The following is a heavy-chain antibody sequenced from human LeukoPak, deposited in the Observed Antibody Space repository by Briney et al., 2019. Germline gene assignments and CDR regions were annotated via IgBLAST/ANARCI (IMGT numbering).Heavy chain of an antibody. CDR1: GFTFDDYA. CDR3: AKDIGVFRDTAMGFVDV. D-gene: IGHD5-18*01. Sequence: GGSLRLSCAASGFTFDDYAMHWVRQAPGKGLEWVSGISWNSGSIGYADSVKGRFTISRDNAKNSLYLQMNSLRAEDTALYYCAKDIGVFRDTAMGFVDVWGKGTTVTISS. J-gene: IGHJ6*04. V-gene: IGHV3-9*01. CDR2: ISWNSGSI.